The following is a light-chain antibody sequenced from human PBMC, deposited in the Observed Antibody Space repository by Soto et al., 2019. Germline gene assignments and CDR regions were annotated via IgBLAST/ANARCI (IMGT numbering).Light chain of an antibody. CDR2: AAS. CDR3: QQLNSFPIT. CDR1: QGISSY. J-gene: IGKJ5*01. Sequence: DIQLTQSPSFLSASVGDRVTITCRASQGISSYLAWYQQKPGKAPKLLIYAASTLQSGVPSRFSGSGSGTEFTLTISSLQPEDCATYYCQQLNSFPITFGQGTLLEIK. V-gene: IGKV1-9*01.